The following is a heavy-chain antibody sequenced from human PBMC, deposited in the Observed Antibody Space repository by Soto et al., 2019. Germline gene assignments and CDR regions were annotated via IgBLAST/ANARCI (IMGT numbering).Heavy chain of an antibody. CDR3: ATDIHPGYSYGYFDY. CDR1: GYTLTELS. V-gene: IGHV1-24*01. Sequence: ASVKVSCKVSGYTLTELSMHWVRQAPGKGLEWMGGFDPEDGETIYAQKFQGRVTMTEDKSTDTAYMELSSLRSEDTAVYYCATDIHPGYSYGYFDYWGQGTLVTVSS. CDR2: FDPEDGET. D-gene: IGHD5-18*01. J-gene: IGHJ4*02.